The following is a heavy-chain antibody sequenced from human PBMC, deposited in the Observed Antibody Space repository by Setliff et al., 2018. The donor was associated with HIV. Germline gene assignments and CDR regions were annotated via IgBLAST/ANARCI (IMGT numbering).Heavy chain of an antibody. CDR1: GDSISSGGYY. CDR2: IYNTGDA. Sequence: SETLSLTCTVSGDSISSGGYYWSWIRQHPGKGLEWIGYIYNTGDAYYNPPLKGRVTISIDTSKNQFSLKLSSVTAADTAVYYCARFRVERRLSNWFDPWGQGTLVTVSS. CDR3: ARFRVERRLSNWFDP. J-gene: IGHJ5*02. V-gene: IGHV4-31*03. D-gene: IGHD1-1*01.